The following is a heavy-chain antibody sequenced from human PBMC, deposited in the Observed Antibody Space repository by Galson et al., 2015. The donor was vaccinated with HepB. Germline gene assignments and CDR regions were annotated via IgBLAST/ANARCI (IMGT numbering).Heavy chain of an antibody. Sequence: SLRLSCAASGFTFSSYGMSWVRQAPGRGLEWVSSISSSGGGTYYADSVKGRFTMSRDNSKNILYLEMKTLRAEDTAVYYCAKEYGSSYFDFWGQGTLVAVSS. D-gene: IGHD6-19*01. CDR3: AKEYGSSYFDF. CDR2: ISSSGGGT. J-gene: IGHJ4*02. V-gene: IGHV3-23*01. CDR1: GFTFSSYG.